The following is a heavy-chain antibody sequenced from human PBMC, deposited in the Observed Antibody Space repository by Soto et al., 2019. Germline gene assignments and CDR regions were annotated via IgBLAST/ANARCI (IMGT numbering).Heavy chain of an antibody. Sequence: EVQLVESGGGLVKPGGSLRLSCAASGFTFSTYNMNWVRQAPGKGLEWISSISSSSNYVYYADSVKGRFTISRDNANNSLYLHMTSLRAEDTAVYFCARDQRVAARLYYFDYWGQGTLVTVSS. D-gene: IGHD2-15*01. V-gene: IGHV3-21*02. CDR3: ARDQRVAARLYYFDY. CDR2: ISSSSNYV. CDR1: GFTFSTYN. J-gene: IGHJ4*02.